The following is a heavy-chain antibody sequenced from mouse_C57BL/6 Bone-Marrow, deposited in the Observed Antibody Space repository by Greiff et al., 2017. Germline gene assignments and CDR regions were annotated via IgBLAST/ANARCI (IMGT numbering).Heavy chain of an antibody. CDR2: IYPTSGRT. CDR1: GYTFTSYW. V-gene: IGHV1-55*01. CDR3: ARWGPLGRSFDY. Sequence: VQLQQPGAELVKPGASVKMSCKASGYTFTSYWITWVKQRPGQGLEWIGDIYPTSGRTKYNEKFKGKAILTVDTPSNTAYMLHSSLTSEDSSVFYCARWGPLGRSFDYWGQGTTLTVSS. J-gene: IGHJ2*01. D-gene: IGHD4-1*01.